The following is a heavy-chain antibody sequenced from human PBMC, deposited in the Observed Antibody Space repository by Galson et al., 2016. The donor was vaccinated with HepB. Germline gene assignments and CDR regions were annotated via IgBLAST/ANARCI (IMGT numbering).Heavy chain of an antibody. J-gene: IGHJ4*02. V-gene: IGHV3-30*18. Sequence: SLRLSCAASGFTFSSYGMHWVRQAPGKGLEWVAFISYDGSNKKYADSVKGRFTISRDNSKKTLYLQMNSLRAEETAVYYCVKDGRIYCSSASCHDHFHYWGQGTLVTVSS. D-gene: IGHD2-2*01. CDR2: ISYDGSNK. CDR3: VKDGRIYCSSASCHDHFHY. CDR1: GFTFSSYG.